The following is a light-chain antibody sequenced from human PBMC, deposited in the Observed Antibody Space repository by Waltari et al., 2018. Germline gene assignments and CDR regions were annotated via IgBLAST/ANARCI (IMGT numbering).Light chain of an antibody. CDR3: QQYGNSRGS. CDR2: GAS. J-gene: IGKJ2*03. CDR1: QSVSSSY. V-gene: IGKV3-20*01. Sequence: EIVLTQSPGTLSLSPGEGATLSCRASQSVSSSYLAWYQQKPGQAPGLLIYGASNRATEIPDRFTGSGSGTDFTLTINRLEPEDFAVYYCQQYGNSRGSFGQGTKLEIK.